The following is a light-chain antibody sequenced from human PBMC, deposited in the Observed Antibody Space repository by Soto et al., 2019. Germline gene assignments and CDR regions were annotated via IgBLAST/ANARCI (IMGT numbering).Light chain of an antibody. CDR1: QSISSY. Sequence: DIQMTQSPSSLSASVGDRVPITCRASQSISSYLNWYQQKPGKAPKLLIYAASSLQSGVPSRFSGSGSGTDFTLTISSLQPEDFATYYCQQSYSTLSWTFGQGTKVDSK. CDR2: AAS. CDR3: QQSYSTLSWT. J-gene: IGKJ1*01. V-gene: IGKV1-39*01.